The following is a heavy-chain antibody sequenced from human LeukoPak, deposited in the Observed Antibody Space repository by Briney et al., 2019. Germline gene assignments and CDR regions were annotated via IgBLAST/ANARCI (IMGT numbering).Heavy chain of an antibody. CDR1: GFTFSDYY. J-gene: IGHJ4*02. Sequence: GGSLRLSCAASGFTFSDYYMSWIRQAPGKGLEWVSYISSSGTTIYYADSVKGRFTISRDNAKNSLYLQMNSLRAEDTAVYYCAREHSPAYYFDYWGQGTLVTVSS. CDR2: ISSSGTTI. V-gene: IGHV3-11*01. CDR3: AREHSPAYYFDY.